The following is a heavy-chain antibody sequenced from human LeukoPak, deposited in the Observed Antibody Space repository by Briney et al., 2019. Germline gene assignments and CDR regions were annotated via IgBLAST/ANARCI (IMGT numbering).Heavy chain of an antibody. D-gene: IGHD3-10*01. CDR3: ARDSTYYYDSGSSGPHYFDN. J-gene: IGHJ4*02. CDR1: GFTFSNYA. CDR2: ISSGGTYE. Sequence: PGKSLRLSCAASGFTFSNYAMHWVRQAPGKGLEWVSLISSGGTYEYYADSVKGQFTISRDNSKNTLYLQLNSLRAEDTAVYYCARDSTYYYDSGSSGPHYFDNWGQGTLVTVSS. V-gene: IGHV3-30*01.